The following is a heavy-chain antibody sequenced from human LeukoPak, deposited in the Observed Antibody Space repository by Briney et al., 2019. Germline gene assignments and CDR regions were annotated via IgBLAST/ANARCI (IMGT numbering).Heavy chain of an antibody. CDR1: GFTFSTYA. V-gene: IGHV3-23*01. CDR2: ISASGGTT. J-gene: IGHJ4*02. D-gene: IGHD2-15*01. Sequence: QTGGSLTLSCAASGFTFSTYAMSWVRQAPGKGLEWVSGISASGGTTYYADSVKGRFAISRDNSKNMLYLQMNSLRAEDTAVYYCVKAPQPYCRAGRCYHFDYWGQGTLVTVSS. CDR3: VKAPQPYCRAGRCYHFDY.